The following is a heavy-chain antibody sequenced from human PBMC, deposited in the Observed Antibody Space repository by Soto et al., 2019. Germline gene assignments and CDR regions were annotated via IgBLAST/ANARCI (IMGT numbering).Heavy chain of an antibody. J-gene: IGHJ6*02. D-gene: IGHD6-13*01. CDR3: ARDSGGQQLVPGYYYSGMDV. CDR2: IIPIFGTA. Sequence: QVQLVQSGAEVKKPGSSVKVSCKASGGTFSSYAISWVRQAPGQGLEWMGGIIPIFGTANYAQKFQGRVTITADESTSTAYMELSRLRSEDTAVYYCARDSGGQQLVPGYYYSGMDVWGQGTTVTVSS. CDR1: GGTFSSYA. V-gene: IGHV1-69*01.